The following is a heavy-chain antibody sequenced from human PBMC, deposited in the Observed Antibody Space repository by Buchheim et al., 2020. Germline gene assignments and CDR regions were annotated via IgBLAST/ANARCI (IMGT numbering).Heavy chain of an antibody. D-gene: IGHD3-3*01. CDR1: GGSISSYY. CDR3: ARVSYDFCSGYYGIFDY. J-gene: IGHJ4*02. Sequence: QVQLQESGPGLVKPSETLSLTCTVSGGSISSYYWSWIRQPPGKGLEWIGYIYYSGSTNYNPSLKSRVTISVDTTKNQFSLKLSSVTAADTAVYYCARVSYDFCSGYYGIFDYWGQGTL. V-gene: IGHV4-59*01. CDR2: IYYSGST.